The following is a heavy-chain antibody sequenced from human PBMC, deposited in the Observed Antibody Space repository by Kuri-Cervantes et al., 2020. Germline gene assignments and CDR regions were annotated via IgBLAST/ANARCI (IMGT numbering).Heavy chain of an antibody. CDR3: ARTNMGTYYYYGMDV. J-gene: IGHJ6*02. V-gene: IGHV5-51*01. CDR1: GYSFTSYW. Sequence: GESLKISCKGSGYSFTSYWIGWVRQMPGKGLEWMGIIYPGDSDTRYGPSFQGQVTISADKSISTAYLQWSSLKASDTAMYYCARTNMGTYYYYGMDVWGQGTTVTVSS. CDR2: IYPGDSDT. D-gene: IGHD2-8*01.